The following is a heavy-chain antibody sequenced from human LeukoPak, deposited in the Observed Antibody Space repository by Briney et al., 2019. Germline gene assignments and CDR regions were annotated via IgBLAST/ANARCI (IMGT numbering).Heavy chain of an antibody. CDR3: ARAPGGFHGDYSPIAY. Sequence: GGSLRLSCTASGFTFSSYAMHWVRQAPGKGLQWLALTSDDGSTKYYADSVKGRFTISRDNSQNTLFLQMNSLRAEETAMYYCARAPGGFHGDYSPIAYWGQGTLVTVSS. CDR1: GFTFSSYA. J-gene: IGHJ4*02. CDR2: TSDDGSTK. V-gene: IGHV3-30-3*01. D-gene: IGHD4-17*01.